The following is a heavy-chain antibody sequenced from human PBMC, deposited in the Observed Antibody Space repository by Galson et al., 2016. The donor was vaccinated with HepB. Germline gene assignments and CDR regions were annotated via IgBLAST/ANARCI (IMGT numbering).Heavy chain of an antibody. Sequence: SLRLSCAASGFTFSSHAMYWVRQAPGKGLEWVAVISHDGSSKNYAGSVKGRFSISRDNSKNTLYVQVNNLRAEDTAVYYCAREAKPLRWITAFGALQGDRYYGMDVWGQGTTVTVSS. CDR1: GFTFSSHA. J-gene: IGHJ6*02. V-gene: IGHV3-30-3*01. CDR3: AREAKPLRWITAFGALQGDRYYGMDV. CDR2: ISHDGSSK. D-gene: IGHD3-3*01.